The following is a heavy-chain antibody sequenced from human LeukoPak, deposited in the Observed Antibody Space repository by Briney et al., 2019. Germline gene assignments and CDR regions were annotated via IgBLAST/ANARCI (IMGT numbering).Heavy chain of an antibody. CDR1: GGSISSYY. CDR2: IYYSGST. CDR3: ARVSSSWYYFDY. D-gene: IGHD6-13*01. Sequence: SETLSLTCTVSGGSISSYYWTWIRQPPGKGLEWIGYIYYSGSTNYNPSLKSRVTISVDTSKNQFSLKLSSVTAADTAVYYCARVSSSWYYFDYWGQGTLVTVSS. J-gene: IGHJ4*02. V-gene: IGHV4-59*01.